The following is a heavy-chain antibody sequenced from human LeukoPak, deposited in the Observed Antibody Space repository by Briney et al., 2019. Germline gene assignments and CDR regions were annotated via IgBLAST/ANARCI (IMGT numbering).Heavy chain of an antibody. CDR2: ISYDGSNK. CDR1: GFTFSSYA. J-gene: IGHJ4*02. Sequence: GGSLRLSCAASGFTFSSYAMHWVRQAPGKGLEWVAVISYDGSNKYYADSVKGRFTISRDNSKNTLYLQMNSQRAEDTAVYYCAREPETGTTLYWGQGTLVTVSS. CDR3: AREPETGTTLY. D-gene: IGHD1-1*01. V-gene: IGHV3-30-3*01.